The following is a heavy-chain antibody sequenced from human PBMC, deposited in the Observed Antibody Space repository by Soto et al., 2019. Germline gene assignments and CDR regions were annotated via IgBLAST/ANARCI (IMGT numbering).Heavy chain of an antibody. D-gene: IGHD4-17*01. CDR3: AREGTVTTLGISH. CDR1: GGSISSGGYY. J-gene: IGHJ4*02. CDR2: IYYSGST. V-gene: IGHV4-31*03. Sequence: PSETLSLTCTVSGGSISSGGYYWSWIRQHPGKGLEWIGYIYYSGSTYYNPSLKSRVTISVDTSKNQFSLKLSSVTAADTAVYYCAREGTVTTLGISHWGQGTLVTVSS.